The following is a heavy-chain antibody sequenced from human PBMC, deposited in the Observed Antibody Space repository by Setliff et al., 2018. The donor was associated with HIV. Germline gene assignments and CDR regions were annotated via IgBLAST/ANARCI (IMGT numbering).Heavy chain of an antibody. CDR3: ARGSTAVNYYYYSIDV. J-gene: IGHJ6*03. Sequence: ASGEVSCKASGYTFTGYYMHWVRQAPGQGLEWMGRINPYSGDTNYAQEFQGRVTMTRDTSISTAYMELSRLRSDDTAVYYCARGSTAVNYYYYSIDVWGKGTTVTVSS. CDR2: INPYSGDT. CDR1: GYTFTGYY. V-gene: IGHV1-2*06. D-gene: IGHD2-2*01.